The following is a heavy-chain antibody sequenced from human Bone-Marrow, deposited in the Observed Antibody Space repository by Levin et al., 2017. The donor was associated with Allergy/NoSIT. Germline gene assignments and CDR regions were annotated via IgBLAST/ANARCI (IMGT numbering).Heavy chain of an antibody. CDR1: GFTFSNYA. CDR3: AKDWVSHTSFLGYCSGGSCYLDY. V-gene: IGHV3-23*01. Sequence: PGGSLRLSCAASGFTFSNYAMSWVRQAPGKGLEWVSVISGNGGSTYYAASVRGRFTISRDNSRNTLYLHMNTLRAEDTAVYCCAKDWVSHTSFLGYCSGGSCYLDYWGQGTLVTVSS. D-gene: IGHD2-15*01. CDR2: ISGNGGST. J-gene: IGHJ4*02.